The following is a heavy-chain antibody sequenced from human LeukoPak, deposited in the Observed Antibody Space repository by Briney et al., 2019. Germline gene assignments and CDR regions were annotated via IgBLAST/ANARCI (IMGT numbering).Heavy chain of an antibody. CDR3: ARVPYYYDSSGYYRGYVDY. V-gene: IGHV3-11*01. CDR1: GFTFSDYY. Sequence: GGSLRLSCAASGFTFSDYYMSWLRQAPGKGLEWVSYISSSGSTIYYADSVKGRFTISRDNAKNSLYLQMNSLRAEDTAVYYCARVPYYYDSSGYYRGYVDYWGQGTLVTVSS. CDR2: ISSSGSTI. D-gene: IGHD3-22*01. J-gene: IGHJ4*02.